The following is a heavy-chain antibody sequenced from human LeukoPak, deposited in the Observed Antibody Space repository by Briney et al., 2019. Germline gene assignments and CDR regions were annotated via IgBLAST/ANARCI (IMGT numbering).Heavy chain of an antibody. CDR3: ATDVNPYYYDSSGYYYHVY. J-gene: IGHJ4*02. D-gene: IGHD3-22*01. V-gene: IGHV3-11*01. CDR1: GFTFSDYY. CDR2: ISSSGSTI. Sequence: GGSLRLSCAASGFTFSDYYMSWIRQAPGKGLEWVXYISSSGSTIYYADSVKGRFTISRDNAKNSLYLQMNSLRAEDTAVYYCATDVNPYYYDSSGYYYHVYWGQGTLVTVSS.